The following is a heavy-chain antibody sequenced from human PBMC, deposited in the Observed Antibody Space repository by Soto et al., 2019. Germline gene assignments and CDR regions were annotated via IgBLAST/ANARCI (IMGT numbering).Heavy chain of an antibody. Sequence: QVELVQSGAEVKKPGSSVKVSCKASGGTFSSYANSWVRQAPGQGLEWMGGIIPIFGTANYAQKFQGRVTITADESTSTAYMELSSLRSEDTAVYYCARARLDYANADAFDIWGQGTMVTVSS. D-gene: IGHD4-17*01. J-gene: IGHJ3*02. CDR3: ARARLDYANADAFDI. CDR1: GGTFSSYA. CDR2: IIPIFGTA. V-gene: IGHV1-69*12.